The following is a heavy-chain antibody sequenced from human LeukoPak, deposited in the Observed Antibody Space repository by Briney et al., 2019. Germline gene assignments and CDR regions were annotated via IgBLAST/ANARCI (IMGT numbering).Heavy chain of an antibody. CDR1: GYTFTSYY. Sequence: ASVKVSCKASGYTFTSYYMHWVRQAPGQGLEWMGIINPSGGSTSYAQKFQGRVTMTRDTSTSTVYMELSSLRSEDTAVYYCARAAGDSYGYRYFFDYWDQGTLVTVSS. V-gene: IGHV1-46*01. D-gene: IGHD5-18*01. J-gene: IGHJ4*02. CDR2: INPSGGST. CDR3: ARAAGDSYGYRYFFDY.